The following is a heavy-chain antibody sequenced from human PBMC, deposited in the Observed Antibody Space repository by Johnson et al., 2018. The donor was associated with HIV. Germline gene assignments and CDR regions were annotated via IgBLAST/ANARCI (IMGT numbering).Heavy chain of an antibody. Sequence: QVQLVESGGGVVQPGRSLRLSCAASGFTFSSYGMHWVRQAPGKGLEWVAVIWYDGSNKYYADSVKGRLTISRDNSKNTLYLQMNSLRAEDTAVYYCAKQQLVPDDAFDIWGQGTMVNVSS. J-gene: IGHJ3*02. CDR1: GFTFSSYG. D-gene: IGHD6-6*01. CDR3: AKQQLVPDDAFDI. V-gene: IGHV3-33*06. CDR2: IWYDGSNK.